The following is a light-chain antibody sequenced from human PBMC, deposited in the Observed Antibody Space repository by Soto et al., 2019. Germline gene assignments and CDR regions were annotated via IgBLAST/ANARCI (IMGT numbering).Light chain of an antibody. Sequence: QSVLTQPAPVSGSPGQSVTISCTGPRSDIGDSNFISWYQQSPGKAPRLLIYEVNNRPSGVSRRFSGSKAGNTASLTISGLLEDDEADYFCASFRSGTILVFGSGTKVTVL. CDR3: ASFRSGTILV. J-gene: IGLJ1*01. CDR2: EVN. V-gene: IGLV2-14*01. CDR1: RSDIGDSNF.